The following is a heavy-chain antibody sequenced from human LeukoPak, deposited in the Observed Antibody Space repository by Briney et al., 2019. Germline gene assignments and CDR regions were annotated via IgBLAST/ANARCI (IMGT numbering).Heavy chain of an antibody. J-gene: IGHJ6*03. CDR2: IYYSGST. CDR3: ASPRATYYGSGSYYNAYYYYYMDV. D-gene: IGHD3-10*01. CDR1: GGSISSSSYY. Sequence: SETLSLTCTVSGGSISSSSYYWGWIRQPPGKGLAWIGSIYYSGSTYYNPSLKSRVTISVDTSKNQFSLKLSSVTAADTAVYYCASPRATYYGSGSYYNAYYYYYMDVWGKGTTVTVSS. V-gene: IGHV4-39*01.